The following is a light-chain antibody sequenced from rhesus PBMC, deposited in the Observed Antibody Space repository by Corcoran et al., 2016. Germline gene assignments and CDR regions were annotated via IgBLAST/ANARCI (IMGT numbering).Light chain of an antibody. CDR2: KAS. CDR3: LHYYNTPFT. J-gene: IGKJ3*01. CDR1: QDISSW. Sequence: DIQMTQSPSSLSASVGDTVTITCQASQDISSWLAWYQQKPRKVPKLLIYKASTLQSGVPARFSGSGSGTDFSLTLSSLQPEDFATYYCLHYYNTPFTFGPGTKLDI. V-gene: IGKV1-21*01.